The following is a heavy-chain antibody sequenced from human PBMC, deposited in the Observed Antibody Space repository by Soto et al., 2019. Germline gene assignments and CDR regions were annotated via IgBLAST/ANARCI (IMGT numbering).Heavy chain of an antibody. Sequence: GGSLRLSCAVSGFTFSDYSMNWVRQAPGKGLEWVSYISSGSNTIYYVDSVKGRFTISRDNAKNSLYLQMNSLRAEDTAMYYCARASGPFEMWGQGTMVTVSS. CDR3: ARASGPFEM. CDR1: GFTFSDYS. CDR2: ISSGSNTI. V-gene: IGHV3-48*01. J-gene: IGHJ3*02. D-gene: IGHD3-10*01.